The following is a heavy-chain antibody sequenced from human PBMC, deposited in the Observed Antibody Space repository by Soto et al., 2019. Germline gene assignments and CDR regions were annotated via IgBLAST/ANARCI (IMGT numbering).Heavy chain of an antibody. D-gene: IGHD3-16*01. Sequence: PGGSLRLSCAASGFTFSSYSMSWVRQAPGKGLEWVSSISSSSSYIYYADSVKGRFTISRDNAKNSLYLQMNSLRAEDTAVYYCARDLLGSGGGWGQGTLVTVSS. V-gene: IGHV3-21*01. CDR2: ISSSSSYI. J-gene: IGHJ4*02. CDR3: ARDLLGSGGG. CDR1: GFTFSSYS.